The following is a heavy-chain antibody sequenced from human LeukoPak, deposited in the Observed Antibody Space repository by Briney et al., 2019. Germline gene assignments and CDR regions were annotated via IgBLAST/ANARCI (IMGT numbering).Heavy chain of an antibody. CDR3: ARDRSAFDI. J-gene: IGHJ3*02. CDR2: INAGNGNT. Sequence: ASVKVSCKASGYTFTSYGISWVRQAPGQRLEWMGWINAGNGNTKYSQRFQGRVTITRDTSASTAYMELSSLRSEDTAVYYCARDRSAFDIWGQGTMVTVSS. V-gene: IGHV1-3*01. CDR1: GYTFTSYG. D-gene: IGHD3-16*02.